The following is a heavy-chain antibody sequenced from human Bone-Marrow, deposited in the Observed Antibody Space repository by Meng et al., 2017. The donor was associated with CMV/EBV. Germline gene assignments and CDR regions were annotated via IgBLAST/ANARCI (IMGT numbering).Heavy chain of an antibody. CDR3: ASLSGSYYFDY. CDR2: ISSSSSYT. J-gene: IGHJ4*02. CDR1: GFTFSDYY. Sequence: VRLVESGGGLGKPGGSLRLSCAASGFTFSDYYMSWIRQAPGKGLEWVSYISSSSSYTNYADSVKGRFTISRDNAKNSLYLQMNSLRAEDTAVYYCASLSGSYYFDYWGQGTLVTVSS. V-gene: IGHV3-11*06. D-gene: IGHD1-26*01.